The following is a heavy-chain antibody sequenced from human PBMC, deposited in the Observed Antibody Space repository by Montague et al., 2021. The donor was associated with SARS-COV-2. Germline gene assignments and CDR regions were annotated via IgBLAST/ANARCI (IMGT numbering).Heavy chain of an antibody. Sequence: SETLSLTCTFSGGSISTIVNFWGWIRQPPGMGLEWIGSISYTGSSYHTLSLKSRVTMSVATSKNQFSLKLNSVTAADTAVYYCARSGDPGTTVTYLYWGQGTLVTVSS. D-gene: IGHD4-11*01. CDR3: ARSGDPGTTVTYLY. CDR1: GGSISTIVNF. V-gene: IGHV4-39*07. CDR2: ISYTGSS. J-gene: IGHJ4*02.